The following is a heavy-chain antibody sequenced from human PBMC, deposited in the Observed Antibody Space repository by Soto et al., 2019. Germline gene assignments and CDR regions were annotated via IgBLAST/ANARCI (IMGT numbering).Heavy chain of an antibody. V-gene: IGHV1-2*02. D-gene: IGHD6-13*01. CDR3: ARATPAGTGFDY. Sequence: ASVKVSCKASGYTFTGYYMHWVRQAPGQGLEWMGWINPNSGGTNYAQKFQGRVTMTRNTSISTAYMELSSLRSEDTAVYYCARATPAGTGFDYWGQGTLVTVSS. CDR2: INPNSGGT. CDR1: GYTFTGYY. J-gene: IGHJ4*02.